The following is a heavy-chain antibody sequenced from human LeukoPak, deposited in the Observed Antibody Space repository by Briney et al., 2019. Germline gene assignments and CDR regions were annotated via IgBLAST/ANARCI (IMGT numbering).Heavy chain of an antibody. CDR1: GFTFSSHA. D-gene: IGHD3-3*01. Sequence: QPGGSLRLSCAASGFTFSSHAMNWVRQAPGKGPEWVSGISYSAISTYYADSVKGRFTISRDSSKNTLYLQMNSLRAEDTAIYYCAKDVRFGENYYHYYMDVWGKGTTVTVSS. V-gene: IGHV3-23*01. J-gene: IGHJ6*03. CDR3: AKDVRFGENYYHYYMDV. CDR2: ISYSAIST.